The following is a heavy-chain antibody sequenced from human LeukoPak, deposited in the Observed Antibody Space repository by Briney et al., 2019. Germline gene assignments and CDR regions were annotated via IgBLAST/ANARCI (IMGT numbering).Heavy chain of an antibody. CDR2: IYYSGST. D-gene: IGHD3-22*01. Sequence: SETLSLTCTVSGGSISSYYWSWIRQPPGKGLEWIGYIYYSGSTNYNPSLKSRVTISVDTSKNQFSLKLSSVTAADTAVYYCASMYYYDSSGYSLSFDYWGQGTLVTVSS. CDR1: GGSISSYY. J-gene: IGHJ4*02. CDR3: ASMYYYDSSGYSLSFDY. V-gene: IGHV4-59*01.